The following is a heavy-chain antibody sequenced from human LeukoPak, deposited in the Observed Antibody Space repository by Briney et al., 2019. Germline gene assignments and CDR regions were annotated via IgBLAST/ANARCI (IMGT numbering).Heavy chain of an antibody. J-gene: IGHJ4*02. CDR2: ISGSGGST. V-gene: IGHV3-23*01. CDR1: GFTFSSYA. D-gene: IGHD2-21*02. CDR3: ARDAVRGGDCDF. Sequence: GGSLRLSCAASGFTFSSYAMSWVRQAPGKGLEWVSAISGSGGSTYYADSVKGRFTISRDNAKNSMYLQMNSLGVEDTAVYYCARDAVRGGDCDFWGQGTLVTVFS.